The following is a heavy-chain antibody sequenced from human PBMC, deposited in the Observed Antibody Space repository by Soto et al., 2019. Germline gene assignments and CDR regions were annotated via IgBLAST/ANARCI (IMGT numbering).Heavy chain of an antibody. V-gene: IGHV4-30-4*01. Sequence: SETLSLTCTVSGGSISSGDYYWSWISQPPGKGLEWIGYIYYSGSTYYNPSLKSRVTISVDTSKNQFSLKLSSVTAADTAVYYCARASPVVTEVSGQGTTVTVSS. J-gene: IGHJ6*02. CDR3: ARASPVVTEV. CDR1: GGSISSGDYY. CDR2: IYYSGST. D-gene: IGHD5-18*01.